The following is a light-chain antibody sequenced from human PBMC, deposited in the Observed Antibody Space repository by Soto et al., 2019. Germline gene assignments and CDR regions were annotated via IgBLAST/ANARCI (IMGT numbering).Light chain of an antibody. CDR3: QQYDNLPPYT. CDR1: QDISNY. CDR2: DAS. V-gene: IGKV1-33*01. Sequence: DIQMTQSPSSLSASVGDRVTITCQASQDISNYLNWYQQKPGKAPKLLLYDASNLETRVPSRFSGSGSGTDFTFTISSLQPEDIATYYCQQYDNLPPYTFGQGTKLEIK. J-gene: IGKJ2*01.